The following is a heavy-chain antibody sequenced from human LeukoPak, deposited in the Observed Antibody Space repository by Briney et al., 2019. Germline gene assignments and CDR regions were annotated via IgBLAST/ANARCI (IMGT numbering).Heavy chain of an antibody. CDR2: IKRDGSEK. V-gene: IGHV3-7*03. D-gene: IGHD3-22*01. CDR1: GFTFSDYW. Sequence: GGSLRLSCAASGFTFSDYWMTWVRQAPGKGLEWVANIKRDGSEKYYVDSVKGRLTISRDNAKNSLYLQMNSLRAEDTALYYCAKGKGYDSSGYVDYWGQGTLVTVSS. CDR3: AKGKGYDSSGYVDY. J-gene: IGHJ4*02.